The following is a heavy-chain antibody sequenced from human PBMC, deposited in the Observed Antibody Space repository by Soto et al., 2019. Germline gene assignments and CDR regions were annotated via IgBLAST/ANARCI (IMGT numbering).Heavy chain of an antibody. Sequence: KPSETLSLTCTVSGGSISSGGYYWSWIRQHPGKGLEWIGYIYYSGSTYYNPSLKSRVTISVDTSKNQFSLKLSSVTAADTAVYYCARGARLIPYYVSVIHLSRNWLDPWGQGTLVPVSS. CDR1: GGSISSGGYY. V-gene: IGHV4-31*03. CDR2: IYYSGST. CDR3: ARGARLIPYYVSVIHLSRNWLDP. D-gene: IGHD3-10*02. J-gene: IGHJ5*02.